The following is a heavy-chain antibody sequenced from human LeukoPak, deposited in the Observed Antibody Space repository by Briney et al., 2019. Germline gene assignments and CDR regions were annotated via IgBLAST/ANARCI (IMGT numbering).Heavy chain of an antibody. CDR2: INPKSGAT. D-gene: IGHD4-11*01. CDR3: ARDRSAVTTARWFDP. J-gene: IGHJ5*02. V-gene: IGHV1-2*02. CDR1: ENTFTAYY. Sequence: ASVKVSCKSSENTFTAYYIHWVRQAPGQGLEWMGWINPKSGATKYAQEFQGRVTLTSDTSISTAYMELNSPRSDDTAVYYCARDRSAVTTARWFDPWGQGTLVTVSS.